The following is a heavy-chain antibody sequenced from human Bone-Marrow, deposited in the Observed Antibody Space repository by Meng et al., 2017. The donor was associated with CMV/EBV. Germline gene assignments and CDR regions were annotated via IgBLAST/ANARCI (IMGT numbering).Heavy chain of an antibody. CDR2: IYYSGST. CDR1: GGSVSSGSYY. D-gene: IGHD2-15*01. CDR3: ARERTGGYCSGGSCSRYYYYYYGMDG. J-gene: IGHJ6*02. Sequence: SETLSLTCTVSGGSVSSGSYYWSWIRQPPGKGLEWIGYIYYSGSTNYNPSLKSRVTISVDTSKNQFSLKLSSVTAADTAVYYCARERTGGYCSGGSCSRYYYYYYGMDGWGQGTTVTVSS. V-gene: IGHV4-61*01.